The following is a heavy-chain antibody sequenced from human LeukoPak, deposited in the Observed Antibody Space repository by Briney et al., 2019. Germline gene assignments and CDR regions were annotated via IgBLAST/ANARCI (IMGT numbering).Heavy chain of an antibody. J-gene: IGHJ4*02. CDR3: ARERDAIIDY. V-gene: IGHV1-69*13. Sequence: SVKVSCKASGGTFTNYAFNWVRQAPGQGLEWMGNTIPMFDTTNYAPKFQDRISITADESSATTYLEVNSLRSEDTAVFYCARERDAIIDYWGQGTLIIVSS. D-gene: IGHD5-24*01. CDR1: GGTFTNYA. CDR2: TIPMFDTT.